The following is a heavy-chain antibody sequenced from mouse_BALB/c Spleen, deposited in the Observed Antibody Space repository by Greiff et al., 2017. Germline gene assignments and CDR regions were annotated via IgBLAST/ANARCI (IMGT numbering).Heavy chain of an antibody. CDR2: IYPGDGDT. CDR3: ARLGLDY. V-gene: IGHV1-80*01. CDR1: GYAFSSYW. J-gene: IGHJ2*01. D-gene: IGHD4-1*01. Sequence: VKVVESGAELVRPGSSVKISCKASGYAFSSYWMNWVKQRPGQGLEWIGQIYPGDGDTNYNGKFKGKATLTADKSSSTAYMQLSSLTSEDSAVYFCARLGLDYWGQGTTLTVSS.